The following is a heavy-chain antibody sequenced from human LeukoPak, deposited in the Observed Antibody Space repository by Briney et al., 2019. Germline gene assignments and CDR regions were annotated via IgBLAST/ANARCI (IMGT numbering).Heavy chain of an antibody. V-gene: IGHV3-33*06. CDR3: AKDRGMDV. Sequence: GGSLRLSCAASGFTFNSYGMHWVRQAPGKGLEWVAVIWYDGNNKYYADSVKGRFTISRDNFKNTLSLQMNSLGAEDTAVYYCAKDRGMDVWGQGTTVTVSS. CDR2: IWYDGNNK. CDR1: GFTFNSYG. J-gene: IGHJ6*02.